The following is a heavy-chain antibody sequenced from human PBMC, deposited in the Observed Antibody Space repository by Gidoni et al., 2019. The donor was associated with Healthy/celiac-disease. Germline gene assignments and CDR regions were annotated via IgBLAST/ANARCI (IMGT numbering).Heavy chain of an antibody. CDR3: AREMIAAAGTWGMDV. J-gene: IGHJ6*02. V-gene: IGHV3-48*02. D-gene: IGHD6-13*01. Sequence: EVQLVESGGGLVQPGGSLRLSCAASGFTFRSYSMNWVRQAPGKGLEWVSYISSSSSTIYYADSVKGRFTISRDNAKNSLYLQMNSLRDEDTAVYYCAREMIAAAGTWGMDVWGQGTTVTVSS. CDR1: GFTFRSYS. CDR2: ISSSSSTI.